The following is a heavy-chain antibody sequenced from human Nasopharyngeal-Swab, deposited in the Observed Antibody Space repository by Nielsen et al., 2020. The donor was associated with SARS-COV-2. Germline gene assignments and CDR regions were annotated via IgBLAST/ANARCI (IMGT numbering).Heavy chain of an antibody. J-gene: IGHJ4*02. CDR3: ARGALSRGFDY. Sequence: GSLRLSCAVYGGSFSGYYWSWIRQPPGKGLEWIGEINHSGSTNYNPSLKSRVTISVDTSKNQFSLKLSSVTAADTAVYYCARGALSRGFDYWGQGTLVTVSS. CDR1: GGSFSGYY. CDR2: INHSGST. V-gene: IGHV4-34*01. D-gene: IGHD2/OR15-2a*01.